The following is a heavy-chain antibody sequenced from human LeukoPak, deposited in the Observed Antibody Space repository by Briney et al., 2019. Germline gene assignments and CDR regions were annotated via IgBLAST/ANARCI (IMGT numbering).Heavy chain of an antibody. J-gene: IGHJ4*02. V-gene: IGHV4-4*02. CDR1: GGSISSSNW. Sequence: PSETLSLTWAVSGGSISSSNWWRWVRQPPGKGLEWIGEIYHSGSTNYNPSLKSRVTIPVDKSKNQFSLKLSSVTAADTAVYYCARSPNYVWGSYRPFDYWGQGTLVTVSS. D-gene: IGHD3-16*02. CDR2: IYHSGST. CDR3: ARSPNYVWGSYRPFDY.